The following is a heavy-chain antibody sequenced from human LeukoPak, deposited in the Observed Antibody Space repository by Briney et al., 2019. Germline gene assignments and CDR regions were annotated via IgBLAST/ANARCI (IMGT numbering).Heavy chain of an antibody. CDR3: ARGSLRSEPLDY. Sequence: SETLSLTCTVSGGSISSTIYYWGWIRQPPGKGLEWIGSIYYRGSTYYNPSLKSRVAISVDTSKNQFSLKLSSVTAADTAVYYCARGSLRSEPLDYWGQGTLVTVSS. CDR1: GGSISSTIYY. V-gene: IGHV4-39*07. J-gene: IGHJ4*02. D-gene: IGHD1-14*01. CDR2: IYYRGST.